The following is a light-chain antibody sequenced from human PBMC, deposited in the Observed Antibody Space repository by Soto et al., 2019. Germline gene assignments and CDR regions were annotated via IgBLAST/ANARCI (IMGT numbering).Light chain of an antibody. CDR2: DVT. CDR3: SSYTSSTSWV. J-gene: IGLJ3*02. Sequence: QSALTQPASVSGSPGQSITISCTGTNSDVGGYNFVSWFQQHPGKAPKLLIYDVTDRPSGVSNSFSGSKSGNTASLAISGLQAEDEAYYYCSSYTSSTSWVFGGGTKLTVL. CDR1: NSDVGGYNF. V-gene: IGLV2-14*01.